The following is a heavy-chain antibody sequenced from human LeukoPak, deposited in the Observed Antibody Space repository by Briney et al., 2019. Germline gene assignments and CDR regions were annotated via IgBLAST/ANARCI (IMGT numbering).Heavy chain of an antibody. Sequence: ASVKVSCKASGYTFTGYYMHWVRQAPGQGLEWMGWINPNSGGTNYAQKFQGRVTMTRDTAISTAYMERSRLRSDDAAVYYCAREALRNHWFDPWGQGTLVTVSS. D-gene: IGHD3-3*01. CDR1: GYTFTGYY. J-gene: IGHJ5*02. CDR2: INPNSGGT. V-gene: IGHV1-2*02. CDR3: AREALRNHWFDP.